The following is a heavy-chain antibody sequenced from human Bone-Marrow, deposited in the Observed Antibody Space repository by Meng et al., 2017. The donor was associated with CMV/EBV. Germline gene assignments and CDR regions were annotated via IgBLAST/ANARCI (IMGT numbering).Heavy chain of an antibody. CDR2: IIPIFGTT. J-gene: IGHJ4*02. V-gene: IGHV1-69*05. CDR1: GGTFSSYA. Sequence: SVKVSCKASGGTFSSYAISWVRQAPGQGLEWMGGIIPIFGTTNYAQKLQGRVTMTTDTSTSTAYMELRSLRSDDTAVYYCARVGAAGNRRRFDYWGQGTLDTVSS. CDR3: ARVGAAGNRRRFDY. D-gene: IGHD6-13*01.